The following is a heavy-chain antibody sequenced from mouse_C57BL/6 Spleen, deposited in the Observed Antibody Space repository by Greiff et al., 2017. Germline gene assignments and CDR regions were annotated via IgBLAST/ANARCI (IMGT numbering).Heavy chain of an antibody. Sequence: QVQLQQSGAELVRPGASVTLSCKASGYTFTDYEMHWVKQTPVHGLEWIGAIDPETGGTAYNQKFKGKALLTADKSSSTAYMELRSLTSEDSAVYYCTREWAMDYWGQGTSVTVSS. CDR2: IDPETGGT. CDR1: GYTFTDYE. CDR3: TREWAMDY. D-gene: IGHD1-3*01. J-gene: IGHJ4*01. V-gene: IGHV1-15*01.